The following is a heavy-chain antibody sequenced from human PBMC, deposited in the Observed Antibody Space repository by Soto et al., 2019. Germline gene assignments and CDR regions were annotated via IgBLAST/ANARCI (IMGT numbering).Heavy chain of an antibody. J-gene: IGHJ6*03. D-gene: IGHD6-6*01. CDR2: MNPNSGNT. V-gene: IGHV1-8*01. CDR1: GYTFTSYD. CDR3: ARVPSIAENYYYYMDV. Sequence: ASVKVSCKASGYTFTSYDINWVRQATGQGLEWMGWMNPNSGNTGYAQKFQGRVTMTRNTSISTAYMELSSLRSEDTAVYYCARVPSIAENYYYYMDVWGKGTTVTVSS.